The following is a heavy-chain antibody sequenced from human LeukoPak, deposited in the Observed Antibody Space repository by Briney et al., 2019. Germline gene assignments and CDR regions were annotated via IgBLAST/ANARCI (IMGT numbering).Heavy chain of an antibody. CDR1: GYTFTNYG. V-gene: IGHV1-18*01. Sequence: ASVKVSCKASGYTFTNYGITWVRQAPGQGLEWMVWISANNDKTNYAPKLQGRVTMTTDTSTSTAFMELRSLRSDDTAVYYCARVPGHIVVVTTTDLYFDYWGQRTLVTVSS. D-gene: IGHD2-21*02. J-gene: IGHJ4*02. CDR2: ISANNDKT. CDR3: ARVPGHIVVVTTTDLYFDY.